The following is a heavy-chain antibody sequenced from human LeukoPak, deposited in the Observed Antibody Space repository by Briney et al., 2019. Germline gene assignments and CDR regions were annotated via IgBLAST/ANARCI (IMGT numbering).Heavy chain of an antibody. CDR1: GGSFSSYY. J-gene: IGHJ4*02. V-gene: IGHV4-34*01. D-gene: IGHD3-10*01. CDR2: INHSGST. Sequence: PSETLSLTCAVYGGSFSSYYWSWIRQPPGKGLEWIGEINHSGSTNYNPSLKSRVTISVDTSKNQFSLKVSSVTAADTAVYYCARGVMVLGDDYFDYWGQGTLVTVSS. CDR3: ARGVMVLGDDYFDY.